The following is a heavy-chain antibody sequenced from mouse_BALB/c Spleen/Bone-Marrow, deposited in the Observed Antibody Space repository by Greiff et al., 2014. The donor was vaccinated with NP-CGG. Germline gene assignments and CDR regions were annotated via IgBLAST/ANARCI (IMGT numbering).Heavy chain of an antibody. CDR3: ARGDYDYAMDY. Sequence: QVQLKESGPGLVAPSQILSITCTVSGFSLPRFGVHWVRQPPGKGLEWLGIIWAGGTINYNSALMSRLSISKDNSKSQVFLKMNSLQTDDTAMYYCARGDYDYAMDYWGQGTSVTVSS. J-gene: IGHJ4*01. CDR2: IWAGGTI. V-gene: IGHV2-9*02. D-gene: IGHD2-4*01. CDR1: GFSLPRFG.